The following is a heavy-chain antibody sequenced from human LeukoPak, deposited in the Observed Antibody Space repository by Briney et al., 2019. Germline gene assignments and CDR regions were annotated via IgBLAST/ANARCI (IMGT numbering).Heavy chain of an antibody. Sequence: SQTLSLTCAISGDSVSSNSAAWNWIRQSPSRGLEWLGRTYYRSKWYNDYAVSEKSRITINPDTSKNQFSLQLNSVTPEDTAVYYCAREGNWNYREYYYGMDVWGQGTTVTVSS. D-gene: IGHD1-7*01. CDR1: GDSVSSNSAA. J-gene: IGHJ6*02. CDR3: AREGNWNYREYYYGMDV. V-gene: IGHV6-1*01. CDR2: TYYRSKWYN.